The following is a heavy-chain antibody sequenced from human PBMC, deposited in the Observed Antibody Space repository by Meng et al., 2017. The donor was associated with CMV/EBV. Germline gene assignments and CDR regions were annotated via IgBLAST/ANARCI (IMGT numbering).Heavy chain of an antibody. J-gene: IGHJ4*02. V-gene: IGHV3-30-3*01. CDR3: AIHRNYFDY. Sequence: GGSLRLSCAASGFTFSSYAMHWVRQAPGKGLEWVAVISYDGSNKYYADSVKGRFTISRDNSKNTLYLQMNSLRAEDTAVYYCAIHRNYFDYWGQGTLVTVSS. CDR1: GFTFSSYA. CDR2: ISYDGSNK.